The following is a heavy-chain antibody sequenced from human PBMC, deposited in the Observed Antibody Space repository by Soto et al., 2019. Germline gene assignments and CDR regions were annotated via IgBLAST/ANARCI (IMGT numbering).Heavy chain of an antibody. CDR3: ANGTEVSPFWDV. D-gene: IGHD1-26*01. CDR1: GGSISSYY. V-gene: IGHV4-59*01. Sequence: TSETLSLSCSVSGGSISSYYWSWIRQPPGKGLEWIAYIYYSGTSYNPSLKSRVSISLETSKNQFSLKLSSVTAADTAVYYCANGTEVSPFWDVWGQGTTVTVSS. CDR2: IYYSGT. J-gene: IGHJ6*02.